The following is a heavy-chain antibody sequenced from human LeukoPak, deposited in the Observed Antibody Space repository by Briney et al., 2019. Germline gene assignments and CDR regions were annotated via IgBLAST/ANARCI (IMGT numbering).Heavy chain of an antibody. D-gene: IGHD6-19*01. CDR2: ISYDGSNK. CDR3: ARTPHSDGWYYFDY. V-gene: IGHV3-30*03. Sequence: GGSLRLSCAASGFTFSSYGMHWVRQAPGKGLEWVAVISYDGSNKYYADSVKGRFTISRDNSKNTLYLQMNSLRAEDTSTYYCARTPHSDGWYYFDYWGQGTLVTVSS. CDR1: GFTFSSYG. J-gene: IGHJ4*02.